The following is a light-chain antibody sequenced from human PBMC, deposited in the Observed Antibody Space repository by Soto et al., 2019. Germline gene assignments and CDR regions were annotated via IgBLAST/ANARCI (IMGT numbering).Light chain of an antibody. CDR2: DAS. CDR3: QHRSNCLT. V-gene: IGKV3-11*01. Sequence: EMVLTQSPATLSLSPGERATLSCRASQSVSSYLAWYQQKPGQAPRLLIYDASNRATGIPARFSGSGSGTDFTLTSSSLEPEDFPVYYCQHRSNCLTFSGGKKLDIK. CDR1: QSVSSY. J-gene: IGKJ4*01.